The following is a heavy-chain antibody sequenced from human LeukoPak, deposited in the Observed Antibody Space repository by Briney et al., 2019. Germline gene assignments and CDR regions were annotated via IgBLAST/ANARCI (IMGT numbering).Heavy chain of an antibody. J-gene: IGHJ5*02. D-gene: IGHD5-18*01. CDR1: GGTFSSYA. CDR2: IIPIFGTA. CDR3: VRDREYSYGSNWFDP. Sequence: SVKVSCKASGGTFSSYAISWVRQAPGQGLEWMGGIIPIFGTANYAQKFQGRVTITADESTSTAYMELSSLRSEDTAVYYCVRDREYSYGSNWFDPWGQGTLVTVSS. V-gene: IGHV1-69*13.